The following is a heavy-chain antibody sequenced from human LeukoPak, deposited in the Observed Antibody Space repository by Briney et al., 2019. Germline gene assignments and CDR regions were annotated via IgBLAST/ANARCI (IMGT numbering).Heavy chain of an antibody. CDR1: GFTFSSYW. D-gene: IGHD1-26*01. J-gene: IGHJ4*02. Sequence: TGGSLRLSCAASGFTFSSYWMHWVRHAPGKGLVWVSRISADGSSTSYVDSVKGRFTISRDNAKNTLYLQMNSLRAEDTAVYYCARNSGSYAFDYWGQGTLVTVSS. CDR2: ISADGSST. CDR3: ARNSGSYAFDY. V-gene: IGHV3-74*01.